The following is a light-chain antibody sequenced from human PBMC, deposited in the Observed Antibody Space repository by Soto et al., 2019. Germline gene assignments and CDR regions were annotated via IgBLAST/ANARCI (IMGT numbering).Light chain of an antibody. CDR2: SNN. J-gene: IGLJ3*02. Sequence: QSVLTQPPSVSGAPGQRVTISCTGSSANIGAAYNVDWYQQLPGTAPKLLIYSNNQRPSGVPDRFSGSKSGTSASLAISGLQSEDEADYYCAAWDDSLNGHWVFGGGTKVTVL. V-gene: IGLV1-44*01. CDR3: AAWDDSLNGHWV. CDR1: SANIGAAYN.